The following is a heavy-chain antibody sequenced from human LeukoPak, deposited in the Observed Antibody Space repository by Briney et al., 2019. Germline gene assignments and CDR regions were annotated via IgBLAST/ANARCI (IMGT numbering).Heavy chain of an antibody. Sequence: ASVKVSCKASGYTFTGNYMHWVRQAPGQGLEWMGWINPNSGDTKYAQKFQGRVTMAGDTSISTAYMELSRLRSDDTAVYYCARTHSSDWYYFDYWGQGTLVTVSS. V-gene: IGHV1-2*02. CDR2: INPNSGDT. CDR3: ARTHSSDWYYFDY. J-gene: IGHJ4*02. D-gene: IGHD6-19*01. CDR1: GYTFTGNY.